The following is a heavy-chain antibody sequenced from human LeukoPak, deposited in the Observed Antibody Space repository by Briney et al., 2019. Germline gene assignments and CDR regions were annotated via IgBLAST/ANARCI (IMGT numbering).Heavy chain of an antibody. J-gene: IGHJ5*02. D-gene: IGHD6-13*01. Sequence: PSGTLSLTCTVSGDSINSLDLWSWVRQPPGKGLEWIGEMYLSGTTHSNPSVKSRVTISIDKSKNQFSLKLSSVTAADTAVYYCARRPGIAAAGTVWFDPWGQGTLVTVSS. CDR1: GDSINSLDL. V-gene: IGHV4-4*02. CDR2: MYLSGTT. CDR3: ARRPGIAAAGTVWFDP.